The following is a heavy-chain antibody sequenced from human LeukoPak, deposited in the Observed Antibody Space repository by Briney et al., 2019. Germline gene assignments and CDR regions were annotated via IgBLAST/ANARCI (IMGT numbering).Heavy chain of an antibody. Sequence: GGSLRLSCAASGFTFSNAWMNWVRQAPGKGLEWVGRIKSKTDGGTTDYAAPVKGRFTISRDDSKNTLFLQMYSLKTEDTAVYYRTTYRGYVKFDCWGQGTLVTVSS. CDR2: IKSKTDGGTT. J-gene: IGHJ4*02. CDR1: GFTFSNAW. CDR3: TTYRGYVKFDC. V-gene: IGHV3-15*01. D-gene: IGHD5-12*01.